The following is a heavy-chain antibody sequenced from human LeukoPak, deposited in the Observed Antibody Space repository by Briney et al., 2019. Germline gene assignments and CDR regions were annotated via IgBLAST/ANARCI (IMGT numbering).Heavy chain of an antibody. CDR2: INPYSGGP. J-gene: IGHJ4*02. CDR3: ARGVGTYYFDY. D-gene: IGHD1-1*01. Sequence: VASVKVSCKASGGTFSDYALNWVRQAPGQGLEWMGWINPYSGGPNYAQKFQGRVTMTRDTSISTAYMELSRLRSDDTAVYYCARGVGTYYFDYWGQGTLVTVSS. CDR1: GGTFSDYA. V-gene: IGHV1-2*02.